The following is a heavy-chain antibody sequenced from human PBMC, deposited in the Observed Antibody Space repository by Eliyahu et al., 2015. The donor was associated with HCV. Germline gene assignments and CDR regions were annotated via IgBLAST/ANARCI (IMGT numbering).Heavy chain of an antibody. CDR1: GGTSNSYE. J-gene: IGHJ6*02. Sequence: QVQLVQSGAEVKKPGSSVKVSCTASGGTSNSYEIAWXRQAPGQGLEWMGGIIPMVGPANYAQKFQGRVTITGDESTSTVYLELKNLRSQDTAVYYCASVDVGYYYGMDVWGQGTTIIVSS. CDR3: ASVDVGYYYGMDV. CDR2: IIPMVGPA. V-gene: IGHV1-69*01. D-gene: IGHD1-26*01.